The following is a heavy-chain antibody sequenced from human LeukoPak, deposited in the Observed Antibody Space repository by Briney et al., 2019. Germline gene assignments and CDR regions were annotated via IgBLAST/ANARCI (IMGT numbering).Heavy chain of an antibody. Sequence: ASVKVSCKASGFTFSSSAVQWVRQARGQGLEWIGWIVVGGGNTNYAQRLQDRITITRDMSTSTAYMELSSLRSEDTAVYYCVAEIYGGNSDCCTFDFWGPGTPVTVSS. D-gene: IGHD4-23*01. CDR1: GFTFSSSA. CDR2: IVVGGGNT. J-gene: IGHJ3*01. V-gene: IGHV1-58*01. CDR3: VAEIYGGNSDCCTFDF.